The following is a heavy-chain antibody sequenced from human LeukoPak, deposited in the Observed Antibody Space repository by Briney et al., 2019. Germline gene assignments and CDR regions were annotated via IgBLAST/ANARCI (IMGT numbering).Heavy chain of an antibody. D-gene: IGHD2-21*02. CDR3: TSLVYCGGDCYRAPDY. V-gene: IGHV3-73*01. CDR2: IRTKANSYAT. Sequence: GESLRLSCAASGFTFSGSAMHWVRQASGKGLEWVGRIRTKANSYATSYAASMKGRFTISRDDSKNTAYLQMNSLRTEDTALYYCTSLVYCGGDCYRAPDYWGQGTLVTVSS. J-gene: IGHJ4*02. CDR1: GFTFSGSA.